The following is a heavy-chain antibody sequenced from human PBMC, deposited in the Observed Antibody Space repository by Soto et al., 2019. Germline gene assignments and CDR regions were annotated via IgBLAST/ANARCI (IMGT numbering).Heavy chain of an antibody. CDR2: IVPRFGSP. CDR3: ARDRIQLRLGKYYFNGMDV. Sequence: QVQLVQSGAEMRKPGSSLRVSCKASGGTFSDFAFSWVRQATGQGLEWMGGIVPRFGSPNYAQKFRGRVTISADTSTSTVYMEVRSMRFDDTAVYFCARDRIQLRLGKYYFNGMDVWGQGTTSTVSS. CDR1: GGTFSDFA. V-gene: IGHV1-69*06. D-gene: IGHD3-16*01. J-gene: IGHJ6*02.